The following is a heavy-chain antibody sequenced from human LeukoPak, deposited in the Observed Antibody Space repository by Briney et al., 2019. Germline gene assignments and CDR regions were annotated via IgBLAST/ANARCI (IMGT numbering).Heavy chain of an antibody. D-gene: IGHD2-2*01. Sequence: GGSLRLSCAASGFTFSSYWMTWVRQAPGEGLEWVANIKQDGGEKYYADSVKGRFTVSRDNARNTLYLQMNSLRDEDTAVYYCARGIVPNEWGQGTLVTVSS. V-gene: IGHV3-7*04. J-gene: IGHJ4*02. CDR1: GFTFSSYW. CDR2: IKQDGGEK. CDR3: ARGIVPNE.